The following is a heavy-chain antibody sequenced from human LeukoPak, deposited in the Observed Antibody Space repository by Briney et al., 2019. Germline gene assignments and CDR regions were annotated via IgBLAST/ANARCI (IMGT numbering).Heavy chain of an antibody. V-gene: IGHV3-23*01. CDR1: GFTFSSYA. CDR2: IIDSGGST. Sequence: GGSLRLSCAASGFTFSSYAMSWVRQAPGKGLEWVSAIIDSGGSTYYADSVKGRFTISRDNSKNTLYLQMNSLTTEDTAVYYCTRHSDTYCSRANCYVDNFYGLDVWGQGTRVTVSS. CDR3: TRHSDTYCSRANCYVDNFYGLDV. J-gene: IGHJ6*02. D-gene: IGHD2-2*01.